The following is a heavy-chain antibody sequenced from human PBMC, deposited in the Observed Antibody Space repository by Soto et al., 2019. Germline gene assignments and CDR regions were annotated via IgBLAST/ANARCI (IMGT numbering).Heavy chain of an antibody. D-gene: IGHD2-15*01. J-gene: IGHJ3*02. V-gene: IGHV3-23*01. Sequence: GGSLRVSWAASGFTFSSYARSWGRQAPGKGLEWVSAISGSGGSTYYADSVKGRFTISRDNSKNTLYLQMNSLRAEDTAVYYCAKDASTSFAIDIWGQGNMVTVSS. CDR3: AKDASTSFAIDI. CDR1: GFTFSSYA. CDR2: ISGSGGST.